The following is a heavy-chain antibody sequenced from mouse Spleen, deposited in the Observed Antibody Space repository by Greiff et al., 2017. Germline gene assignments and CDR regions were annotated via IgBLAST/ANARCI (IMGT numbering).Heavy chain of an antibody. CDR1: GYTFTSYT. CDR3: ARDDYGSSYDAMDY. J-gene: IGHJ4*01. D-gene: IGHD1-1*01. V-gene: IGHV1-4*01. CDR2: INPSSGYT. Sequence: QVQLKQSGAELARPGASVKMSCKASGYTFTSYTMHWVKQRPGQGLEWIGYINPSSGYTKYNQKFKDKATLTADKSSSTAYMQLSSLTSEDSAVYYCARDDYGSSYDAMDYWGQGTSVTVSS.